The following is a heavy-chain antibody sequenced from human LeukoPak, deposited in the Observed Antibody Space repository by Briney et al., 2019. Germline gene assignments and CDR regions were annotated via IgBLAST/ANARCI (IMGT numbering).Heavy chain of an antibody. J-gene: IGHJ4*02. CDR3: ATKRDSYGASFDC. Sequence: GGSLRLSCAASRFTFGSYAMSWVRQAPGKGLEWVSYISSSGSTIYYADSLKGRFTTSRDNAKNSLYLQMNSLRAEDTAVYYCATKRDSYGASFDCWGQGTLVTVSS. D-gene: IGHD5-18*01. V-gene: IGHV3-48*04. CDR1: RFTFGSYA. CDR2: ISSSGSTI.